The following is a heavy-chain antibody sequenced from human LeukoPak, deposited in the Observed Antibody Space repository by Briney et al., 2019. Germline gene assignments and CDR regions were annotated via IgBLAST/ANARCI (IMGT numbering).Heavy chain of an antibody. CDR3: AKGDTTWELPHDY. Sequence: GGSLRLSCAASGFTFSSYGMSWVRQAPGKGLEWVSAISGSGGSTYCADSVKGRFTISRDNSKNTLYLQMNSLRAEDTAVYYCAKGDTTWELPHDYWGQGTLVTVSS. V-gene: IGHV3-23*01. D-gene: IGHD1-26*01. CDR2: ISGSGGST. CDR1: GFTFSSYG. J-gene: IGHJ4*02.